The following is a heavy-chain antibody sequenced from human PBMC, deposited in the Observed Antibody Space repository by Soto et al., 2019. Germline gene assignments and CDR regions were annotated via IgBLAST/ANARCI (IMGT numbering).Heavy chain of an antibody. CDR2: THYSWGA. CDR3: ASGRPSTDCSSGVCYPVAGYFYMDV. Sequence: QVQLHESGPGLVKPSETLSLTCTVSGGSFSDYYWSWIRQPPGKGLEWVGYTHYSWGAIYSPSLKSRVIMSVDTSKKQISLRLNSVTAADTAVYYCASGRPSTDCSSGVCYPVAGYFYMDVWGKGTVVSVSS. CDR1: GGSFSDYY. J-gene: IGHJ6*03. D-gene: IGHD2-8*01. V-gene: IGHV4-59*08.